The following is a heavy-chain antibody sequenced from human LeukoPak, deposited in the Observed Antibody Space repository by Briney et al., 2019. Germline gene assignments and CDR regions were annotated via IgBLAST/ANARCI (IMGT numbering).Heavy chain of an antibody. CDR2: INHSGST. CDR3: ARARMRGVIRSDFDY. V-gene: IGHV4-34*01. Sequence: SETLSLTCAVYGGSFSGYYWSWIRQPPGKGLEWIGEINHSGSTNYNPSLKSRVTISVDTSKNQFSLKLSSVTAADTAVYYCARARMRGVIRSDFDYWGQGTLVTVSS. CDR1: GGSFSGYY. D-gene: IGHD3-10*01. J-gene: IGHJ4*02.